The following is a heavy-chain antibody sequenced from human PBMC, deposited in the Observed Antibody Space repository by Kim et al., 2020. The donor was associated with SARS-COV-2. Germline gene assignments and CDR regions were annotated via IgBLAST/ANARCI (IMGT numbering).Heavy chain of an antibody. V-gene: IGHV4-59*01. Sequence: SETLSLTCTVSGGSISSYYWSWIRQPPGKGLEWIGYIYYSGSADYKPSPKSRVTISVDTSRNQFSLRLISVTAADTAVYYCATSPRCSILARDWCPGTLV. J-gene: IGHJ1*01. CDR3: ATSPRCSILARD. D-gene: IGHD2-15*01. CDR1: GGSISSYY. CDR2: IYYSGSA.